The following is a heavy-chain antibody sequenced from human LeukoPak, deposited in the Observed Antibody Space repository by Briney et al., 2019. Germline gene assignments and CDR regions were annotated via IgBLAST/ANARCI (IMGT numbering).Heavy chain of an antibody. CDR2: MNPNSGNT. V-gene: IGHV1-8*02. CDR1: GYTFTTDD. D-gene: IGHD3-22*01. Sequence: ASVKVSCKASGYTFTTDDINWVRQATGQGLEWMGWMNPNSGNTGYAQKFRGRVTMTRNTAITTAYMELSSLRSDDTAVYYCARAGYDTKRYFDYWGQGTLVTVSS. CDR3: ARAGYDTKRYFDY. J-gene: IGHJ4*02.